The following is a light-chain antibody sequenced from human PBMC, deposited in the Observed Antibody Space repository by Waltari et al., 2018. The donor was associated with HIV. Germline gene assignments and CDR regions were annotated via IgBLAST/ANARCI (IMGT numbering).Light chain of an antibody. V-gene: IGLV1-47*01. J-gene: IGLJ1*01. CDR1: SSNIGNNA. Sequence: QSVLTQPPSASGTPGRRVTISCSGSSSNIGNNAVYWYQELPGTANKLLIFGIGQRPSGVRDRFSGSKSGTSASLAISGLRSEDEADYYCAAWDDSLSGSYVFGTGTKVTVL. CDR3: AAWDDSLSGSYV. CDR2: GIG.